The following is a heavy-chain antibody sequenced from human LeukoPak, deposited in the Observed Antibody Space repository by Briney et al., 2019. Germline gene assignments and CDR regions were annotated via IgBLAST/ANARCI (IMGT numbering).Heavy chain of an antibody. CDR2: IYYSGST. V-gene: IGHV4-30-4*07. CDR1: GGSISSGGYS. D-gene: IGHD3-10*01. Sequence: SQTLSLTCAVSGGSISSGGYSWSWIRQPPGKGLEWIGYIYYSGSTYYNPSLKSRVTISVDTSKNQFSLKLSSVTAADTAVYYCARGRPDGSGSYYKFDPWGQGTLVTVSS. CDR3: ARGRPDGSGSYYKFDP. J-gene: IGHJ5*02.